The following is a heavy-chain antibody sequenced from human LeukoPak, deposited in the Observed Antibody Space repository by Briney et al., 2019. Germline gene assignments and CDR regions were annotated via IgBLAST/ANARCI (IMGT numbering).Heavy chain of an antibody. V-gene: IGHV3-48*02. CDR1: GFTFRVYS. CDR3: ARELSGSYSDY. D-gene: IGHD1-26*01. CDR2: ITSSSTM. J-gene: IGHJ4*02. Sequence: GGSLRLSCAASGFTFRVYSMNWVRQAPGKGLEWISYITSSSTMFYADSVKGRFTISRDNAKNSLHLQMNSLRDEDTAVYYCARELSGSYSDYWGQGTLVTVSS.